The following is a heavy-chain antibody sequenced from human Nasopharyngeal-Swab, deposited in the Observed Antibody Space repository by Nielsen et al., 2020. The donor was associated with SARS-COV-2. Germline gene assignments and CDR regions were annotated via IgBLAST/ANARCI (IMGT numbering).Heavy chain of an antibody. D-gene: IGHD2-15*01. Sequence: VRQAPGKGLVWGAVISYDGSNKYYADSVKGRFTISRDNSKNTLYLQMNSLRAADTAVYYCARGGVVVVAATLYYYYGMDVWGQGTTVTVSS. J-gene: IGHJ6*02. V-gene: IGHV3-30*03. CDR3: ARGGVVVVAATLYYYYGMDV. CDR2: ISYDGSNK.